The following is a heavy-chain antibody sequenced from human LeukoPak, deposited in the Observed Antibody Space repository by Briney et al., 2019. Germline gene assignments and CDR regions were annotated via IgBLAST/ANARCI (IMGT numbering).Heavy chain of an antibody. V-gene: IGHV1-46*01. CDR3: ARGLVVVTAIYGYYYGMDV. CDR2: INPTGGST. Sequence: ASVRVSCKASGYTFTSYYMHWVRQAPGQGLEWMGIINPTGGSTSYAQKFQGRVTMTRDTSTSTVYMELSSLRSEDTAVYYCARGLVVVTAIYGYYYGMDVWGQGTTVTVSS. D-gene: IGHD2-21*02. J-gene: IGHJ6*02. CDR1: GYTFTSYY.